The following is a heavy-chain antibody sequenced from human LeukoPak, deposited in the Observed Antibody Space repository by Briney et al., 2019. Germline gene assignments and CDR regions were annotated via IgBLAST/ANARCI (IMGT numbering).Heavy chain of an antibody. CDR2: IRYDGSNK. Sequence: TGGSLRLSCAASGFTFSSYGMHWVRQAPGKGLEWVAFIRYDGSNKYYADSVKGRFTISRDNSKNTLYLQMNSLRAEDTAVYYCAGAEWLVRPGDAFDIWGQGTMVTVSS. CDR3: AGAEWLVRPGDAFDI. V-gene: IGHV3-30*02. D-gene: IGHD6-19*01. J-gene: IGHJ3*02. CDR1: GFTFSSYG.